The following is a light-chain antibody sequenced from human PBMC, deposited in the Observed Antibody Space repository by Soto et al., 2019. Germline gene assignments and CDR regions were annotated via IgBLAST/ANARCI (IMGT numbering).Light chain of an antibody. CDR1: SSDVGGYNY. V-gene: IGLV2-14*01. J-gene: IGLJ3*02. CDR3: TSFTFTTTGV. CDR2: EVT. Sequence: QSSLTQPASVSGSPGQSITISCTGTSSDVGGYNYVSWYQQLPGKAPKLIIYEVTRRPSGISDRFSGSKSGNTASLTISGLQTDDEADYFCTSFTFTTTGVFGGGTKLTVL.